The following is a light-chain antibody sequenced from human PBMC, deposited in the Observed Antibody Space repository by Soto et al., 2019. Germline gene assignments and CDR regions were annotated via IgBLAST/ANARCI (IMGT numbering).Light chain of an antibody. CDR1: NIGSKG. CDR2: ENT. Sequence: SYELSQPPSVSMAPGQTARVTCGGNNIGSKGGRWDQQQAGQALVLVVDENTDLITGMFEGFSGSISGKTATLIISRVEAGDGAGYYCQVWHSGSHHYVLGTETMGTVL. J-gene: IGLJ1*01. V-gene: IGLV3-21*02. CDR3: QVWHSGSHHYV.